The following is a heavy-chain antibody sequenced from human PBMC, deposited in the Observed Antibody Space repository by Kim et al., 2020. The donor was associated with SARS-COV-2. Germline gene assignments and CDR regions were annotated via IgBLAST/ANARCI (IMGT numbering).Heavy chain of an antibody. Sequence: SETLSLTCTVSGGSISSGDYYWSWIRQPPGKGLEWIGYIYYSGSTYYNPSLKSRVTISVDTSKNQFSLKLSSVTAADTAVYYCASSGARGSGSYYGFGMDVWGQGTTVTVSS. V-gene: IGHV4-30-4*01. D-gene: IGHD3-10*01. CDR3: ASSGARGSGSYYGFGMDV. J-gene: IGHJ6*02. CDR2: IYYSGST. CDR1: GGSISSGDYY.